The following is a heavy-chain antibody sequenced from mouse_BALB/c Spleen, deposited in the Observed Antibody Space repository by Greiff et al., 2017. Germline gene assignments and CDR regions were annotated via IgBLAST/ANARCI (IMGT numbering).Heavy chain of an antibody. D-gene: IGHD2-4*01. CDR1: GYTFTDYE. Sequence: VKLMESGAELVRPGASVTLSCKASGYTFTDYEMHWVKQTPVHGLEWIGAIDPETGGTAYNQKFKGKATLTADKSSSTAYMELRSLTSEDSAVYYCTRISYDYGFAYWGQGTLVTVSA. V-gene: IGHV1-15*01. CDR2: IDPETGGT. J-gene: IGHJ3*01. CDR3: TRISYDYGFAY.